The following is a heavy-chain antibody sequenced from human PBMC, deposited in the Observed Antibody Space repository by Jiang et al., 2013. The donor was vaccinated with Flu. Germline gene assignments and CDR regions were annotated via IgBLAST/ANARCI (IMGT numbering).Heavy chain of an antibody. CDR2: ISGSGGST. Sequence: AASGFTFSSYAMSWVRQAPGKGLEWVSAISGSGGSTYYADSVKGRFTISRDNSKNTLYLQMNSLRAEDTAVYYCAKDRSVDLFSSGWYYFDYWGQGTLVTVSS. V-gene: IGHV3-23*01. CDR3: AKDRSVDLFSSGWYYFDY. CDR1: GFTFSSYA. D-gene: IGHD6-19*01. J-gene: IGHJ4*02.